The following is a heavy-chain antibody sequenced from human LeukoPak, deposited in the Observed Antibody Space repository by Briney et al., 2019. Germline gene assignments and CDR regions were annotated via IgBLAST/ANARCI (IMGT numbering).Heavy chain of an antibody. CDR3: ARGEIVVVPAAYAWFDP. CDR2: IIPIFGKA. D-gene: IGHD2-2*01. J-gene: IGHJ5*02. V-gene: IGHV1-69*04. Sequence: SVKVSCKASGGTFSSYAISWVRQAPGQGLEWMGRIIPIFGKANYAQKFQGRVTITADKSTSTAYMELSSLRSEDTAVYYCARGEIVVVPAAYAWFDPWGQGTLVTVSS. CDR1: GGTFSSYA.